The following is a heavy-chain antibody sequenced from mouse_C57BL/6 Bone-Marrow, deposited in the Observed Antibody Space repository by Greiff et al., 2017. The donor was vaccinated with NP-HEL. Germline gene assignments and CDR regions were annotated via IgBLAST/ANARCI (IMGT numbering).Heavy chain of an antibody. CDR1: GYSITSDY. D-gene: IGHD1-1*01. CDR3: ARCYYDNSYAMDY. J-gene: IGHJ4*01. CDR2: ISYSGST. Sequence: VQLKQSGPGLAKPSQTLSLTCSVTGYSITSDYWNWIRKFPGNKLEYMGYISYSGSTYYNPSLKTRISITRDTSENQYYLQLNSVTTEDTATYYCARCYYDNSYAMDYWGQGTSVTVSS. V-gene: IGHV3-8*01.